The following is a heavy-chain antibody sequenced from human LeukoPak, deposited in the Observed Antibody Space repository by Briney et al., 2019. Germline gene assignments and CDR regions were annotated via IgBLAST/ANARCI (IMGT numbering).Heavy chain of an antibody. CDR2: IIPIFGTA. Sequence: ASVKVPCKASGGTFSSYAISWVRRAPGQGLEWMGGIIPIFGTANYAQKFQGRVTITTDESTSTAYMELSSLRSEDTAVYYCAGEVQLERENWFDPWGQGTLVTVSS. V-gene: IGHV1-69*05. J-gene: IGHJ5*02. CDR1: GGTFSSYA. D-gene: IGHD1-1*01. CDR3: AGEVQLERENWFDP.